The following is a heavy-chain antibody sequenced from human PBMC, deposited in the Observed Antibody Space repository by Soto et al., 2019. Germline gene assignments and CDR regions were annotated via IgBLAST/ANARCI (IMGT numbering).Heavy chain of an antibody. V-gene: IGHV1-69*06. D-gene: IGHD3-10*01. Sequence: SVKVSCKASGGTFSSYAISWVRQAPGQGLEWMGGIIPIFGTANYAQRFQGRVTITADKSTSTAYMELSSLRSEDTAVYYCARFSTPSGRYYYYGMDVWGQGTTVTVSS. CDR3: ARFSTPSGRYYYYGMDV. CDR2: IIPIFGTA. CDR1: GGTFSSYA. J-gene: IGHJ6*02.